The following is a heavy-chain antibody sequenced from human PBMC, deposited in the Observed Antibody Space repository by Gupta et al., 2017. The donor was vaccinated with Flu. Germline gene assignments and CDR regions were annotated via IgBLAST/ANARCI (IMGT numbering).Heavy chain of an antibody. J-gene: IGHJ4*02. Sequence: EVQLVESGGGLVKPGGSLRLSCAASGFTFSNAWMGWVRQAPGKGLEWVGRIKSKTDGGTTDYAAPVKGRFTISRDDSKNTLYLQMNSLKTEDTAVYYCTAMVRGVNVKDYWGQGTLVTVSS. CDR3: TAMVRGVNVKDY. D-gene: IGHD3-10*01. V-gene: IGHV3-15*01. CDR1: GFTFSNAW. CDR2: IKSKTDGGTT.